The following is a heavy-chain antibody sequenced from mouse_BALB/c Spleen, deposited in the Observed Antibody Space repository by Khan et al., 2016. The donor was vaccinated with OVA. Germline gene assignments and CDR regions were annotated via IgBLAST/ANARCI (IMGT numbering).Heavy chain of an antibody. V-gene: IGHV1-7*01. Sequence: VQLQQSGAELAKPGASVKMSCKASGYTFINYCILWVKQRPGQGLEWIGYINPSTGYTEYNHNFKDKATLTSDTSSSTAYMQLSSLTSEDSAVYYCARRGLRWDIDYWGQGTTLTVAA. CDR2: INPSTGYT. CDR3: ARRGLRWDIDY. D-gene: IGHD1-1*01. CDR1: GYTFINYC. J-gene: IGHJ2*01.